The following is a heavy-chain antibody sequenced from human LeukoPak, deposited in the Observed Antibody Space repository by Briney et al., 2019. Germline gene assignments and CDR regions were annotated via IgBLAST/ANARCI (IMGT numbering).Heavy chain of an antibody. D-gene: IGHD3-16*01. CDR3: AKDSWGKNYFDY. J-gene: IGHJ4*02. CDR1: GFXFSSYA. V-gene: IGHV3-23*01. Sequence: GGSLRLSCAASGFXFSSYAISWVRQAPGKGLEWVSAISGSGGSTYYADSVKGRFTISRDNSKNTLYLQMNSLRAEDTAVYYCAKDSWGKNYFDYWGQGTLVTVSS. CDR2: ISGSGGST.